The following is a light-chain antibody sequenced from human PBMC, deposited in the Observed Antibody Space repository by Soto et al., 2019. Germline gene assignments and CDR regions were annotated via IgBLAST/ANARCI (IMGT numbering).Light chain of an antibody. CDR3: QSYDSSLSALV. CDR2: TNS. V-gene: IGLV1-40*01. Sequence: QAVVTQPPSVSGAPGQGVTISCAGTSSNIGAGYDVHWYQQVPGTAPKLLIYTNSNRPSGVPDRFSGSKSGTSASLAITGLPAADEADYYCQSYDSSLSALVFGGGTQLTVL. J-gene: IGLJ3*02. CDR1: SSNIGAGYD.